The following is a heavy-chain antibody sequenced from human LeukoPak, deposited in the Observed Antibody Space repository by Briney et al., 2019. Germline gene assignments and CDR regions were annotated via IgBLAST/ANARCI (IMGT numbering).Heavy chain of an antibody. J-gene: IGHJ4*02. V-gene: IGHV5-51*01. CDR3: ERRDASGNYYTY. Sequence: GESLQISCKGSGSSFTIYWIGWVRQMPGKGLEWMGIIYPGDSDTRYSPSFQGQVTISADKSITTAYLQWSSLKASDTAMYYCERRDASGNYYTYWGQGTLVSVSS. D-gene: IGHD3-10*01. CDR2: IYPGDSDT. CDR1: GSSFTIYW.